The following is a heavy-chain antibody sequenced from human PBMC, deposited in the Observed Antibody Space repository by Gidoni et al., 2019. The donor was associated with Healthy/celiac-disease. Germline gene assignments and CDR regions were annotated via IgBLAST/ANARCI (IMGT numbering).Heavy chain of an antibody. V-gene: IGHV3-48*02. Sequence: EVQLVESGGGLVQPGGSLRLSCAASGFPFSGYSMNWVRQAPGKGLEWVSYISSSSSTIYYADSVKGRFTISRDNAKNSLYLQMNSLRDEDTAVYYCARDQGYCGGDCYSGVFDYWGQGTLVTVSS. D-gene: IGHD2-21*02. CDR3: ARDQGYCGGDCYSGVFDY. J-gene: IGHJ4*02. CDR2: ISSSSSTI. CDR1: GFPFSGYS.